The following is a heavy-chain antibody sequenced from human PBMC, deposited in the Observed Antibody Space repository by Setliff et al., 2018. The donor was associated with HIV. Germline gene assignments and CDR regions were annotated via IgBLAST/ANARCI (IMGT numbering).Heavy chain of an antibody. J-gene: IGHJ4*02. V-gene: IGHV4-39*01. CDR3: ARREYSSSSPPFDY. CDR1: GDSISGSSYY. CDR2: IFYTGST. Sequence: SETLSLTCTVSGDSISGSSYYWGWIRQPPGKGLEWIGSIFYTGSTYYNPSLKSRVTISVDTSENQFSLKLSSVTAADTAVYYCARREYSSSSPPFDYWGQGTLVTVSS. D-gene: IGHD6-6*01.